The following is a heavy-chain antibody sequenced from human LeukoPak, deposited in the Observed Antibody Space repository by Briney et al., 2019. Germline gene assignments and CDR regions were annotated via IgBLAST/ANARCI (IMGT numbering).Heavy chain of an antibody. Sequence: PGGSLRLSCAASGFTFSNAWMSWVRQAPGKGLEWVANIKQDGSERYYVDSVKGRFTISRDNAKNSLYLQMNSLRAEDTAVYYCARDKARDDILTGSLFDYWGQGTLVTVSS. V-gene: IGHV3-7*01. CDR3: ARDKARDDILTGSLFDY. J-gene: IGHJ4*02. CDR1: GFTFSNAW. D-gene: IGHD3-9*01. CDR2: IKQDGSER.